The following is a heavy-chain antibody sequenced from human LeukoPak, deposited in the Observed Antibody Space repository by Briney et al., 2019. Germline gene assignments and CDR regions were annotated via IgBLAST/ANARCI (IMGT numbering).Heavy chain of an antibody. V-gene: IGHV1-2*02. Sequence: GASVKVSCKASGYTFTGYYMHWVRQAPGQGLEWMGWINPNSGGTNYAQKFQGRVTMTRDTSISTAYMELSRLRSDDTAVYYCACILRYFDWSFDYWGQGTLVTVSS. J-gene: IGHJ4*02. CDR3: ACILRYFDWSFDY. CDR2: INPNSGGT. CDR1: GYTFTGYY. D-gene: IGHD3-9*01.